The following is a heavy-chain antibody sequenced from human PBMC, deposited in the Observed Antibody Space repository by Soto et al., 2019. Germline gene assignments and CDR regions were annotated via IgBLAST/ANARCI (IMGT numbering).Heavy chain of an antibody. CDR1: GYTFTSYA. CDR2: INAGNGNT. J-gene: IGHJ6*02. D-gene: IGHD3-10*01. Sequence: GASVKVSCKASGYTFTSYAMHWVRQAPGQRLEWMGWINAGNGNTKYSQKFQGRVTITRDTSVSTAYMELSSLRSEDTAVYYCARVTMVRGVLYYYYGMDVWGQGTTVTVSS. V-gene: IGHV1-3*01. CDR3: ARVTMVRGVLYYYYGMDV.